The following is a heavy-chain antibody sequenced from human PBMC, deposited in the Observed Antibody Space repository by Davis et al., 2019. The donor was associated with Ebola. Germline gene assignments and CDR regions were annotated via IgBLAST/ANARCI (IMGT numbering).Heavy chain of an antibody. CDR2: ISSSSSYT. CDR3: ARGSEFGEDY. V-gene: IGHV3-11*06. CDR1: GFTFSDYY. D-gene: IGHD3-16*01. Sequence: GESLKISCAASGFTFSDYYMSWIRQAPGKGLEWVSYISSSSSYTNYADSVKGRFTISRDNAKNSLYLQMNSLRAEDTAVYYCARGSEFGEDYWGQGTLVTVSS. J-gene: IGHJ4*02.